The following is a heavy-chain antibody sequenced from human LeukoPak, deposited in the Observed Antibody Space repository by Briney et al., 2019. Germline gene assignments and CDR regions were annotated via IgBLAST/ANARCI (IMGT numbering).Heavy chain of an antibody. D-gene: IGHD3-10*01. CDR1: GFTFSNYD. J-gene: IGHJ3*02. CDR3: ARASGGGSANYYNSAFDI. V-gene: IGHV3-13*04. CDR2: IGPAGET. Sequence: GGSLRLSCAASGFTFSNYDIHWVRQATGKGLEWVSVIGPAGETNYAGSVKGRFTISRENAKNSLYLQMNSLRAEDTAVYHCARASGGGSANYYNSAFDIWGQGTMVTVSS.